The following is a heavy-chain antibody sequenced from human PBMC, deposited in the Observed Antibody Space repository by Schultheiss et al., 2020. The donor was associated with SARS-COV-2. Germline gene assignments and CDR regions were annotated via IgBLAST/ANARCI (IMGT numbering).Heavy chain of an antibody. V-gene: IGHV4-59*05. Sequence: SETLSLTCTVSGGSISSYYWSWIRQPAGKGLEWIGSIYYSGSTYYNPSLKSRVTISVDTSKNQFSLKLSSVTAADTAVYYCATLRSSGSNVWGQGTLVTVSS. CDR3: ATLRSSGSNV. D-gene: IGHD6-19*01. J-gene: IGHJ4*02. CDR1: GGSISSYY. CDR2: IYYSGST.